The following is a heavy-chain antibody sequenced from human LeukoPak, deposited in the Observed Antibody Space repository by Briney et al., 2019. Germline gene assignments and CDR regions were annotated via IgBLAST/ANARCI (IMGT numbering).Heavy chain of an antibody. J-gene: IGHJ6*03. CDR2: IHHSGKT. CDR3: ARAPDTAIPYYYMDV. CDR1: GDSISSINW. D-gene: IGHD5-18*01. V-gene: IGHV4-4*02. Sequence: SETLSLTCAVSGDSISSINWWTWVRLSPEKGLEWIGEIHHSGKTNYNPSLKSRVNISLDKSKNHFSLRVNSVVAADTAIYYCARAPDTAIPYYYMDVWGKGTTVTVSS.